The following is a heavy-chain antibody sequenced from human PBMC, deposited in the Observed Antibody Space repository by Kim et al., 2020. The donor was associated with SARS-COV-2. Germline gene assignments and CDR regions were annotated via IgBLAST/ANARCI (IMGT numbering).Heavy chain of an antibody. CDR2: IWYDGNHE. CDR1: GFSFSTYG. J-gene: IGHJ5*01. D-gene: IGHD3-10*01. V-gene: IGHV3-33*01. Sequence: GGSLRLSCETSGFSFSTYGMHWVRQAPGKGLEWMSVIWYDGNHEYYAESVKGRFTVSRDNSKNTVHLQMTSLRVEDTAVYYCARDKGSNHVSYWIDSWGQGTLVTVSA. CDR3: ARDKGSNHVSYWIDS.